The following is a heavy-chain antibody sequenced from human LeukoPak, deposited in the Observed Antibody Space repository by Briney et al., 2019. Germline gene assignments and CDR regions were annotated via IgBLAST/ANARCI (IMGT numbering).Heavy chain of an antibody. CDR2: INPIFGTA. V-gene: IGHV1-69*13. CDR3: ARAGSNYFGSYMDV. CDR1: GYTFTGYY. Sequence: SVKVSCKASGYTFTGYYMHWVRQAPGQGLEWMGGINPIFGTANYAQKFQGRVTITADASTSTAYMELSSLRSEDTAVYYCARAGSNYFGSYMDVWGKGTTVTVSS. D-gene: IGHD4-11*01. J-gene: IGHJ6*03.